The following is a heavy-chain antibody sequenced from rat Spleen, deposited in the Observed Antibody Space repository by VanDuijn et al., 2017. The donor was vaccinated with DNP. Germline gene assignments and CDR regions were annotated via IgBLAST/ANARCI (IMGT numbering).Heavy chain of an antibody. D-gene: IGHD1-12*03. CDR2: ITNTGGST. V-gene: IGHV5-31*01. J-gene: IGHJ3*01. CDR3: ARLGYYNGSYPNWFAY. CDR1: GFTFNNYW. Sequence: EVQLVESGGGLVQPGRSLKLSCVASGFTFNNYWMTWIRQAPGKGLEWVASITNTGGSTYYPDSVKGRFTISRDNGKRTLYLQMDSLNSEDTATYYCARLGYYNGSYPNWFAYWGQGTLVTVSS.